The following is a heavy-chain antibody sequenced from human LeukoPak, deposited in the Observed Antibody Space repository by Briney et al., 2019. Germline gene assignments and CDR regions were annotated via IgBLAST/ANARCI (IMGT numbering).Heavy chain of an antibody. Sequence: GGSLRLSCAASGFTFSSYGMHWVRQAPGKGLEWVAVISYDGSNKYYADSVKGRFTISRDNSKNTLYLQMNSLRAEDTAVYYCARGIAAAVAFDIWGQGTMVTVSS. J-gene: IGHJ3*02. CDR2: ISYDGSNK. V-gene: IGHV3-30*03. D-gene: IGHD6-13*01. CDR3: ARGIAAAVAFDI. CDR1: GFTFSSYG.